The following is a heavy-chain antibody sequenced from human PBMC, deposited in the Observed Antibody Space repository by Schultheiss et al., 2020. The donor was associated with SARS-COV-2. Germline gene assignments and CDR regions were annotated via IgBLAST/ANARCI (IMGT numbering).Heavy chain of an antibody. CDR3: ARDVVGGTRYGMDV. CDR2: ISGSGGST. V-gene: IGHV3-23*01. D-gene: IGHD1-26*01. CDR1: GFTFSSYT. Sequence: GGSLRLSCKGSGFTFSSYTMNWVRQAPGKGLEWVSAISGSGGSTYYADSVKGRFTISRDNSKNTLYLQMNSLRAEDTAVYYCARDVVGGTRYGMDVWGQGTTVTVSS. J-gene: IGHJ6*02.